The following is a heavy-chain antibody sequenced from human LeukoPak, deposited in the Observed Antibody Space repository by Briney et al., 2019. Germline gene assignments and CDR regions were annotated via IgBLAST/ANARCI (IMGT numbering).Heavy chain of an antibody. J-gene: IGHJ5*02. CDR2: IYTSGST. V-gene: IGHV4-4*07. D-gene: IGHD6-19*01. CDR3: ARGVPAAMGGYSSGWYVGNWFDP. Sequence: SETLSLTCTVSGGSIGSYYWSWIRQPAGKGLEWIGRIYTSGSTNYNPSLKSRVTMSVDTSKNQFSLKLSSVTAADTAVYHCARGVPAAMGGYSSGWYVGNWFDPWGQGTLVTVSS. CDR1: GGSIGSYY.